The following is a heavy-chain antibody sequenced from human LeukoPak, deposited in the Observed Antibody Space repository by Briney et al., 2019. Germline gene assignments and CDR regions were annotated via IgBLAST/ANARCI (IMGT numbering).Heavy chain of an antibody. CDR3: ARETYRYCTSTSCGLYYFDY. CDR2: IYYTGST. D-gene: IGHD2-2*01. V-gene: IGHV4-59*01. Sequence: SETLSLTCTVSGGSISNYHWSWIRQPPGKGLEWIGYIYYTGSTNYNPSLKSRVTISVDTSKNQFSLKLSSMSAADTDVYYCARETYRYCTSTSCGLYYFDYWGQGILVTVSS. J-gene: IGHJ4*02. CDR1: GGSISNYH.